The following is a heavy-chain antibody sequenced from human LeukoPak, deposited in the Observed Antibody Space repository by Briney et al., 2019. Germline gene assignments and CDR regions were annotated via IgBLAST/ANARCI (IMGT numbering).Heavy chain of an antibody. CDR3: ASVYDSSGYYPF. Sequence: SETLSLTCAVYGGSFSGYYWSWIRQPPGKGLEWIGEINHSGSTNYNPSLKSRVTISVDTSKNQFSLKLSSVTAADTAVYYCASVYDSSGYYPFWGQGALVTVSS. CDR1: GGSFSGYY. V-gene: IGHV4-34*01. CDR2: INHSGST. D-gene: IGHD3-22*01. J-gene: IGHJ4*02.